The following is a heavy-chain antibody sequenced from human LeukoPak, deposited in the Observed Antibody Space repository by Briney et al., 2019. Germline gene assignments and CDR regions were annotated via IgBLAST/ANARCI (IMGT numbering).Heavy chain of an antibody. CDR1: GGTFSSYA. CDR2: IIPIFGTA. V-gene: IGHV1-69*13. J-gene: IGHJ3*02. D-gene: IGHD3-3*01. CDR3: ARAVPGYDFWSGYLSGNAFDI. Sequence: GASVKVSCKASGGTFSSYAISWVRQAPGQGLEWMGGIIPIFGTANYAQKFQGRVTITADESTSTAYMELRSLRSDDTAVYYCARAVPGYDFWSGYLSGNAFDIWGQGTMVTVSS.